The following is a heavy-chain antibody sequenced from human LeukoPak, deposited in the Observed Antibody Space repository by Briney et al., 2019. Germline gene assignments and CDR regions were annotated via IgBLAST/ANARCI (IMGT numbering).Heavy chain of an antibody. Sequence: GGSLRLSCAASGFIFSAYEMNWVRQAPGKGLEWVSYISSSGSTIYYADSVKGRFTISRDNAKKSLYPQMNSLRAEDTAVYYCARVYSSGWSYWGQGTLVTVSS. J-gene: IGHJ4*02. CDR1: GFIFSAYE. D-gene: IGHD6-19*01. CDR2: ISSSGSTI. V-gene: IGHV3-48*03. CDR3: ARVYSSGWSY.